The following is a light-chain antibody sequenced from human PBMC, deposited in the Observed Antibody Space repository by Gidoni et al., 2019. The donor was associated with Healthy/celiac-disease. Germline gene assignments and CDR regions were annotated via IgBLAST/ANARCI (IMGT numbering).Light chain of an antibody. CDR1: SSNIGAGYD. CDR2: VNS. CDR3: QSYDSSLSGSVV. J-gene: IGLJ2*01. V-gene: IGLV1-40*01. Sequence: QSVLPQPPSVSGAPGQRVTIYCTGSSSNIGAGYDLHWYQQLPGTAPKLLIYVNSNRPSGVPDRFSGAKSGTSAALAITGLQAEDEADYYCQSYDSSLSGSVVFGGGTKLTVL.